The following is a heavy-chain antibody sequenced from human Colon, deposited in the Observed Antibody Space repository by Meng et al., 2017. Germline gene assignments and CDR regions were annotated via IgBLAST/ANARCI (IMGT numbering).Heavy chain of an antibody. Sequence: GESLKTSCAASGFTFSTYDMNWVRQAPGKGLEWVASISRNSGDIYYADSVKGRFTISRSNSKNSLYLEMISLRAEDTAVYYCARPDFYYNGMDVWGQGTTVTVSS. CDR3: ARPDFYYNGMDV. CDR1: GFTFSTYD. CDR2: ISRNSGDI. V-gene: IGHV3-21*01. J-gene: IGHJ6*02.